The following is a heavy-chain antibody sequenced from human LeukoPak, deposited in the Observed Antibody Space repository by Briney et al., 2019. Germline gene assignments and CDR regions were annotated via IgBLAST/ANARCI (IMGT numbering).Heavy chain of an antibody. CDR2: IYHSGST. CDR3: ARAGDTAMVGFDY. D-gene: IGHD5-18*01. Sequence: SETLSLTCTVSGYSISSGYYWGWIRQPPGKGLEWIGSIYHSGSTYYNPSLKSRVTISVDTSKNQFSLKLSSVTAADTAVYYCARAGDTAMVGFDYWGQGTLVTVSS. J-gene: IGHJ4*02. V-gene: IGHV4-38-2*02. CDR1: GYSISSGYY.